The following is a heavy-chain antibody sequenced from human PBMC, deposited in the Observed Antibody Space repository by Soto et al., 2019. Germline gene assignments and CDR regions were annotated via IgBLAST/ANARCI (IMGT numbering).Heavy chain of an antibody. D-gene: IGHD1-7*01. J-gene: IGHJ4*02. Sequence: QVQLVESGGGVVQPGRSLRLSCAASGFTFSSYAMHWVRQAPGKGLEWVAVISYDGSNKYYADSVKGRFTISRDNSKNTLYLQMNSLRAEDTAVYYCARGGGAGTYFDYGGAGTLVTVSS. CDR1: GFTFSSYA. CDR2: ISYDGSNK. CDR3: ARGGGAGTYFDY. V-gene: IGHV3-30-3*01.